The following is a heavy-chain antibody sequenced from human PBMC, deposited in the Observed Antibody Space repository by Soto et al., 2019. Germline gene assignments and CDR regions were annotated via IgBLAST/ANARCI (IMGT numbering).Heavy chain of an antibody. CDR2: ILPKFGTA. CDR1: GGSSNNNA. CDR3: ATLQGSGTYYDDDY. D-gene: IGHD3-10*01. V-gene: IGHV1-69*13. J-gene: IGHJ4*02. Sequence: SVKVSCKASGGSSNNNANSWVRQAPGQGLEWMGGILPKFGTANYAQKFRGRLTITADESTRTIYMELRSLRSEDTALYYCATLQGSGTYYDDDYWGLGTQVTVSS.